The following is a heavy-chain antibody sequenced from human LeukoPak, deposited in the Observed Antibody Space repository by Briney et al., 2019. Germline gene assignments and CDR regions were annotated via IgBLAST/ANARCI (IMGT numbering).Heavy chain of an antibody. CDR2: IKQDGSER. V-gene: IGHV3-7*05. CDR1: GFTFSSYW. CDR3: ARVFSGSYHFDY. Sequence: PGGSLRLSCAASGFTFSSYWMSWVRQAPGKRLEWVAIIKQDGSERYYVDSVKGRFTISRDNAKNSLYLQMNSLRAEDTAGYYCARVFSGSYHFDYWGQGTLVTVSS. D-gene: IGHD1-26*01. J-gene: IGHJ4*02.